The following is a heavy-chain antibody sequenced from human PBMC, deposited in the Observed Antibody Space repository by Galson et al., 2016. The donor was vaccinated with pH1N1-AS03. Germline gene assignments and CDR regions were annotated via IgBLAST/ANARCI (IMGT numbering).Heavy chain of an antibody. CDR2: IFSNDEK. CDR3: ARMIQTLESYSSSTFDY. CDR1: RFSLSNSIMG. J-gene: IGHJ4*02. D-gene: IGHD6-6*01. Sequence: PALVKPTQTLTLTCTVSRFSLSNSIMGVSWIRQPPGKALEWLAHIFSNDEKSYSTSLKTRLTISKDTSKSQVVLTMTNMDPVDTATYYCARMIQTLESYSSSTFDYWGQGTLVTVSS. V-gene: IGHV2-26*01.